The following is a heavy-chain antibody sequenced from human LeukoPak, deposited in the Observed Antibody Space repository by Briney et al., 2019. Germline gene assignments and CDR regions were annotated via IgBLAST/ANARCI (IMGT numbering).Heavy chain of an antibody. V-gene: IGHV1-2*02. D-gene: IGHD3-22*01. J-gene: IGHJ3*02. CDR3: ARGLRYYYDSSGYYYDGSQDAFDI. Sequence: VASVKVSCKASGYTFTGYYMHWVRQAPGQGLEWMGWINPNSGGTNYARKFQGRVTMTRDTSISTAYMELSRLRSDDTAVYYCARGLRYYYDSSGYYYDGSQDAFDIWGQGTMVTVSS. CDR1: GYTFTGYY. CDR2: INPNSGGT.